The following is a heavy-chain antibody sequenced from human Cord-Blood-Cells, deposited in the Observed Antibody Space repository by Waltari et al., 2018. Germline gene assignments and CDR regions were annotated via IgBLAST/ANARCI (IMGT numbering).Heavy chain of an antibody. Sequence: QVQLVQSGAEVKKPGASVKVSCKVSGYPLTELSMHWLRQAPGKGLEWMGGFDPEDGETIYAQKFQGRVTMTEDTSTDTAYMELSSLRSEDTAVYYCATSLDAPYGFDYWGQGTLVTVSS. CDR1: GYPLTELS. CDR2: FDPEDGET. J-gene: IGHJ4*02. D-gene: IGHD3-10*01. CDR3: ATSLDAPYGFDY. V-gene: IGHV1-24*01.